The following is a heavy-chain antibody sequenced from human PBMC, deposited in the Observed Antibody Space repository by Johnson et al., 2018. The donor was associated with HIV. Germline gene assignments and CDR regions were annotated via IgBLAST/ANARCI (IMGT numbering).Heavy chain of an antibody. V-gene: IGHV3-7*05. CDR3: ARDLPWSSSSFDAVDI. D-gene: IGHD6-6*01. CDR2: IKQDGSEK. CDR1: GFTFSSYW. J-gene: IGHJ3*02. Sequence: EMQLVESGGGLVQPGGSLRLSCAASGFTFSSYWMSWVRQAPGKGLEWVANIKQDGSEKYYVDSVKGRFTISRDNAKNSLYLQMNGLRAEDTAVYYCARDLPWSSSSFDAVDIWGQGTMVTVSS.